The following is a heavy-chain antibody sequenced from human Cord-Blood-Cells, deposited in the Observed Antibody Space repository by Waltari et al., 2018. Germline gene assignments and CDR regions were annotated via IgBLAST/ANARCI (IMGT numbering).Heavy chain of an antibody. D-gene: IGHD3-22*01. J-gene: IGHJ4*02. V-gene: IGHV1-69*12. CDR2: IIPIFGTA. CDR1: GGTLRSYD. CDR3: ARDRDYYDSSGYYYFDY. Sequence: QVQLVQSGAEVKKPGSSVKVSCKASGGTLRSYDIRWVRPAPGQGREWMGGIIPIFGTANYAQKFQGRVTITADESTSTAYMELSSLRSEDTAVYYCARDRDYYDSSGYYYFDYWGQGTLVTVSS.